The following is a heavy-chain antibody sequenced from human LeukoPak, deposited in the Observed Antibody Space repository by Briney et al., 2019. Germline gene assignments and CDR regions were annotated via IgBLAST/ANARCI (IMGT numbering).Heavy chain of an antibody. Sequence: GASVKVSCKASGYSFISYGINWVRQAPGQGLEWMGWISTYDGDTNFAQNLQGRITMTIDTSTSTVYMELRSLRPDDTAVYYCATDRGSGSHVWFDPWGQGTLVTVSS. CDR3: ATDRGSGSHVWFDP. J-gene: IGHJ5*02. V-gene: IGHV1-18*01. D-gene: IGHD3-10*01. CDR2: ISTYDGDT. CDR1: GYSFISYG.